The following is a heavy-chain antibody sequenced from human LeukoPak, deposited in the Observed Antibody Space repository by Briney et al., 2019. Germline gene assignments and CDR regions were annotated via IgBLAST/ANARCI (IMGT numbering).Heavy chain of an antibody. Sequence: SETLSLTCIVSGGSVSSGSYYWSWIRQPPGKGLEWIGYIYYSGSTNYNPSLKSRVTISVDTSKNQFSLKLSSVTAADTAVYYCARARGTTYYYDSSGYTVDYWGQGTLVTVSS. CDR3: ARARGTTYYYDSSGYTVDY. CDR2: IYYSGST. CDR1: GGSVSSGSYY. V-gene: IGHV4-61*01. J-gene: IGHJ4*02. D-gene: IGHD3-22*01.